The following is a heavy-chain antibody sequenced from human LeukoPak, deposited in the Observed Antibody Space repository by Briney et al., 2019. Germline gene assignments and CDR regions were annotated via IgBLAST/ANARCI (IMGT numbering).Heavy chain of an antibody. J-gene: IGHJ4*02. CDR3: SKQLGYTYGYIDY. D-gene: IGHD5-18*01. CDR2: ISGSGGST. V-gene: IGHV3-23*01. Sequence: GGSLRLSCAASGFIFSSYAMSWVRQAPGKGLEWVSVISGSGGSTYYADSVKGRFTISRDNSENTLYLQMNSLRAEDTAVYYCSKQLGYTYGYIDYWGQGTLVTVSS. CDR1: GFIFSSYA.